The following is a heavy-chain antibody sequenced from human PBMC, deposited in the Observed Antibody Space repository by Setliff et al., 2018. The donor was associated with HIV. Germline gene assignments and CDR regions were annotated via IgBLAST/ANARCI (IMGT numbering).Heavy chain of an antibody. V-gene: IGHV4-34*01. Sequence: SETLSLTCAVYGGSFSEYYWSWIRQPPGKGLEWIGEINHSGSTNYNPSLKTRVTILVDTSKDQFSLKLGSVTAADTAVYYCAREWSYGAFDTFDVWGQGTMVTVSS. J-gene: IGHJ3*01. CDR3: AREWSYGAFDTFDV. D-gene: IGHD5-18*01. CDR2: INHSGST. CDR1: GGSFSEYY.